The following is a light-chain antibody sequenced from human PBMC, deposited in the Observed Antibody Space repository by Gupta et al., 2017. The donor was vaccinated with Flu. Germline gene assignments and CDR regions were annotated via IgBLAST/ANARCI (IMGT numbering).Light chain of an antibody. V-gene: IGLV2-14*01. CDR3: ISYSSSTSFV. CDR2: DVG. CDR1: SSDFSDYNY. Sequence: QSALTQPASVSGSPGQAITISCSGTSSDFSDYNYVSWYQHSPGEAPKLMIFDVGIRPSGISNRFSGSISGNTASLTISGLHPEDEADYFCISYSSSTSFVFGTGTKVSVL. J-gene: IGLJ1*01.